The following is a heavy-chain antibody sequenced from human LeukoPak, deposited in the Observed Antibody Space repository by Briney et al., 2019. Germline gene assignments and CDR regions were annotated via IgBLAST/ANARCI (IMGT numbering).Heavy chain of an antibody. Sequence: PSETLSLTFAVYGGSFSGYYWSWIRQPPGKGLEWIGEINHGGSTNYNPSLKSRVTISVDTSKNQFSLKLSSVTAADTAVYYCAAGSYYYGSGSYYNVPYYFDYWGQGTLVTVSS. D-gene: IGHD3-10*01. J-gene: IGHJ4*02. CDR2: INHGGST. CDR3: AAGSYYYGSGSYYNVPYYFDY. V-gene: IGHV4-34*01. CDR1: GGSFSGYY.